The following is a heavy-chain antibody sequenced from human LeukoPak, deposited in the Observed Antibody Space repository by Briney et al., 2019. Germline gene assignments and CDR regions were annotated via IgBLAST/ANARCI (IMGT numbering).Heavy chain of an antibody. V-gene: IGHV1-69*04. CDR2: IIPILGIA. D-gene: IGHD3-10*01. CDR3: ARAAHYGSGSYYTHYYYYYGMDV. Sequence: ASVKVSCKASGGTFSSYAISWVRQAPGQGLEWMGRIIPILGIANYAQKFQGRVTITADKSTSTAYMELSSLRSEDTAVYYCARAAHYGSGSYYTHYYYYYGMDVWGQGTTVTVSS. J-gene: IGHJ6*02. CDR1: GGTFSSYA.